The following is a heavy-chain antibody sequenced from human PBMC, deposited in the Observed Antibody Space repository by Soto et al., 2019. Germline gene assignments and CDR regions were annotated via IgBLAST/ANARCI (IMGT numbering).Heavy chain of an antibody. V-gene: IGHV3-33*01. J-gene: IGHJ4*02. CDR2: IWHDGSNE. CDR1: GFPINNYA. D-gene: IGHD2-21*02. CDR3: ARDDVSMVTTFLDY. Sequence: PGGSLRLSCAASGFPINNYAMHWVRQAPGKGLEWVAVIWHDGSNEHYADSVKGRFRIARDNSNNTLYLQMNSLRGEDTALYYCARDDVSMVTTFLDYWGLGTLVTVSS.